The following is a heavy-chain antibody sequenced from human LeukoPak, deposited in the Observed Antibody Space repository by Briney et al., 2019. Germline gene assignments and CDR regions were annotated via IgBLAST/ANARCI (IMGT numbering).Heavy chain of an antibody. CDR3: ATSKSGYSYGYYYYYMDV. Sequence: RSSETLSLTCTVSGGSISSYYWSWIRQPPGKGLEWIGYIYYSGSTNYNPSLKSRVTISVDTSKNQFSLKLSSVTAADTAVYYCATSKSGYSYGYYYYYMDVWGKGTTVTVSS. CDR2: IYYSGST. CDR1: GGSISSYY. V-gene: IGHV4-59*01. J-gene: IGHJ6*03. D-gene: IGHD5-18*01.